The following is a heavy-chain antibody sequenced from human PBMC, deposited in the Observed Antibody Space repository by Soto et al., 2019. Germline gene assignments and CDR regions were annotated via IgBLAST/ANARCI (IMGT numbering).Heavy chain of an antibody. CDR3: ARPIVVVPAAIYGRDV. J-gene: IGHJ6*02. V-gene: IGHV1-69*06. CDR1: GGTFSSYA. Sequence: QVQLVQSGAEVKKPGSSVKVSCKASGGTFSSYAISWVRQAPGQGLARMGGIIPIFGTAHYAQKFQGRVTITADKSTSTAYMELSSLRSQDTAVYYCARPIVVVPAAIYGRDVWGQGTTVTVAS. CDR2: IIPIFGTA. D-gene: IGHD2-2*01.